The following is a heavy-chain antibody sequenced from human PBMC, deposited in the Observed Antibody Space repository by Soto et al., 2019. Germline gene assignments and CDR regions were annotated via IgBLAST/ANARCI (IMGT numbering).Heavy chain of an antibody. CDR3: ARDGGYDVLTVHYILPYYIDN. CDR1: GYTFTTYS. CDR2: INPSGGRT. V-gene: IGHV1-46*01. D-gene: IGHD3-9*01. Sequence: ASVKVSCKASGYTFTTYSMHWVRQTPGHGLEWMGVINPSGGRTSYAQKCQVRVTMTRDTSTSTVHMDLSNLRSEDTAVYFCARDGGYDVLTVHYILPYYIDNWGLGTLVTVSS. J-gene: IGHJ4*02.